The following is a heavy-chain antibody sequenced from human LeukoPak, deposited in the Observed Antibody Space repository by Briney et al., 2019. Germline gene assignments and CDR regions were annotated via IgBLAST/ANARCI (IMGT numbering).Heavy chain of an antibody. V-gene: IGHV3-15*01. CDR1: GFTFSDAW. Sequence: GGSLRLSCAASGFTFSDAWRSWVRQAPGMGLEWVGRIKSKTDGGTTDYAAPVKGRFTISRDDSKTTLYLQINSLKTEDTAVYYCTADMPASSRAADYWGQGTLVTVSS. J-gene: IGHJ4*02. CDR3: TADMPASSRAADY. D-gene: IGHD2-15*01. CDR2: IKSKTDGGTT.